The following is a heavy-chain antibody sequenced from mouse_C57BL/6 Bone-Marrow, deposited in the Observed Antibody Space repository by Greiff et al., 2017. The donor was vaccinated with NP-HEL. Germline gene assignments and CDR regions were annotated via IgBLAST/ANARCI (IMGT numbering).Heavy chain of an antibody. CDR1: GFNIKDYY. J-gene: IGHJ4*01. CDR3: TNDGYYVDAMDY. V-gene: IGHV14-1*01. CDR2: IDPEDGDT. D-gene: IGHD2-3*01. Sequence: VQLQQSGAELVRPGASVKLSCTASGFNIKDYYMHWVKQRPEQGLVWIGRIDPEDGDTEYAPKFQGKATMTADTSSNTAYLQLSSLTSEDTAVYYCTNDGYYVDAMDYWGQGTSVTVSS.